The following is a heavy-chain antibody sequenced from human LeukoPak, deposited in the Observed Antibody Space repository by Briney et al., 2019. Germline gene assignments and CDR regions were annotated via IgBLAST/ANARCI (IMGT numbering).Heavy chain of an antibody. V-gene: IGHV3-74*01. Sequence: RTGGSLRLSCAASGFTFSSYAMSWVRQAPGKGLVWVSRINEDGSDIVYADSVKGRFTASRDNAKNMVYLQMNGLRDDDTALYYCIRDRPHNWFDPWGQGTLVTVSS. CDR3: IRDRPHNWFDP. J-gene: IGHJ5*02. CDR2: INEDGSDI. CDR1: GFTFSSYA.